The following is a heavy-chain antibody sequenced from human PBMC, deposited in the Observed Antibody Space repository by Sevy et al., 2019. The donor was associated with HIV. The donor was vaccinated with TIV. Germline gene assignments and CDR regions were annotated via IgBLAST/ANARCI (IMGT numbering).Heavy chain of an antibody. CDR2: ISSDGSPT. Sequence: GGSLRFSCEASGFTFSSYWMHWVRQSPGKGLVWVSRISSDGSPTNYADSVKGRFTISRDNAKNTLYLQMNSLRAEDTALYYCARGYSYGYGMDVWGQGTTVTVSS. D-gene: IGHD5-18*01. V-gene: IGHV3-74*01. CDR3: ARGYSYGYGMDV. CDR1: GFTFSSYW. J-gene: IGHJ6*02.